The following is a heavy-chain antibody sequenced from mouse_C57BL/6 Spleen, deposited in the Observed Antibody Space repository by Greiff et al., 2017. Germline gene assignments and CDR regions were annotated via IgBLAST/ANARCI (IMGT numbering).Heavy chain of an antibody. J-gene: IGHJ4*01. V-gene: IGHV1-22*01. CDR2: INPNNGGT. D-gene: IGHD4-1*01. Sequence: VQLQQSGPELVKPGASVKMSCKASGYTFTDYNMHWVKQSHGKSLEWIGYINPNNGGTSYNQKFKGKATLTVNKSSSTAYMELRSLTADDAAVYYCSGGDHWAMDYWGPGTSVTVSS. CDR3: SGGDHWAMDY. CDR1: GYTFTDYN.